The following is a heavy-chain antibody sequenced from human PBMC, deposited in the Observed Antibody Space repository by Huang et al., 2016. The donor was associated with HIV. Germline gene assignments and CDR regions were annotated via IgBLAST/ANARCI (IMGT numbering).Heavy chain of an antibody. V-gene: IGHV1-69*01. CDR1: GGSFRNFA. J-gene: IGHJ4*02. Sequence: QVQLVQSGAEVKKPGSSVKVSCKASGGSFRNFAIGWVRQAPGQGLEGMGGIIPTRGTANYAQKCQGRVTIIADESTSTAYMELSSLRSEDTAVYYCATVDYYDTSGPQRGYFDNWGQGTLVTVSS. CDR3: ATVDYYDTSGPQRGYFDN. D-gene: IGHD3-22*01. CDR2: IIPTRGTA.